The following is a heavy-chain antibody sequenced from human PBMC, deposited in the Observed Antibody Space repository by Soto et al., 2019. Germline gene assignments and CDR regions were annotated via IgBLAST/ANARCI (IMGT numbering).Heavy chain of an antibody. D-gene: IGHD2-15*01. V-gene: IGHV4-34*01. J-gene: IGHJ6*03. CDR3: ARGYCSGGSFYHYYYYYMDV. Sequence: QVQLQQWGAGLLKPSETLSLTCAVYGGSFRGYYWSWIRQPPGKGLEWIGEINHSGSTNYNPSLKSRVTISVDTSKNQCSLKLSSVTAADTAVYYCARGYCSGGSFYHYYYYYMDVWGKGTTVTVSS. CDR1: GGSFRGYY. CDR2: INHSGST.